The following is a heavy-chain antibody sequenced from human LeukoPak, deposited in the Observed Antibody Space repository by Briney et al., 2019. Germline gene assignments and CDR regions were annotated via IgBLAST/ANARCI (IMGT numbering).Heavy chain of an antibody. CDR2: ISSTGNTV. D-gene: IGHD5-24*01. CDR1: GFTFSSYE. J-gene: IGHJ4*02. Sequence: PGGSLRLSCAASGFTFSSYEMDWVRQAPGKGLEWVSYISSTGNTVYYVDSVKGRFTISRDNAKSSLYLQMNSLRAEDTAVYYCARDRDRDGYNLLYWGQGTLVTVSS. V-gene: IGHV3-48*03. CDR3: ARDRDRDGYNLLY.